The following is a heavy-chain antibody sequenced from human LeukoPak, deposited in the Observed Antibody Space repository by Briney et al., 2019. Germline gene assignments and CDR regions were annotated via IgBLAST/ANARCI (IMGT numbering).Heavy chain of an antibody. D-gene: IGHD5-12*01. CDR1: GFTFSSYW. J-gene: IGHJ4*02. CDR2: INSDGSST. V-gene: IGHV3-74*01. Sequence: GGSLRLSCAASGFTFSSYWMHWVRQAPGKGLAWVSRINSDGSSTSYADSVKGRFTISRDNAKNTLYLQMNSLRAEDTAVYYCARVWGIVATIALPYWGQGTLVTVSS. CDR3: ARVWGIVATIALPY.